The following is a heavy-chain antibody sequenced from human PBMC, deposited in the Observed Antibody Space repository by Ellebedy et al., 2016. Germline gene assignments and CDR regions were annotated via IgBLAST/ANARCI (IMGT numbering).Heavy chain of an antibody. CDR2: IYHSGST. V-gene: IGHV4-30-2*01. CDR1: GGSISSGGSS. CDR3: ARAARIQPFDY. D-gene: IGHD5-18*01. Sequence: SETLSLTCAVSGGSISSGGSSWSWIRQPPGKGLEWIGYIYHSGSTYYNPSLKSRVTISVDRSKNQFSLKLSSVTAADTAVYYCARAARIQPFDYWGQGTLVTVSS. J-gene: IGHJ4*02.